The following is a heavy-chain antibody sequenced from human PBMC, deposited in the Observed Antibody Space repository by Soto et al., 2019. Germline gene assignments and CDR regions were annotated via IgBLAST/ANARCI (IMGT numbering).Heavy chain of an antibody. V-gene: IGHV4-59*01. D-gene: IGHD3-10*01. Sequence: PSETLSLTCTVSGGSIGIYYWNWIRQSPGKGLEWIGYVHRSGTTSYNPSLEGRATISLDTSKNQFSLRLSSVTAADTAVYYCARRWSGTDYWGQGTLVTVSS. CDR1: GGSIGIYY. CDR2: VHRSGTT. CDR3: ARRWSGTDY. J-gene: IGHJ4*02.